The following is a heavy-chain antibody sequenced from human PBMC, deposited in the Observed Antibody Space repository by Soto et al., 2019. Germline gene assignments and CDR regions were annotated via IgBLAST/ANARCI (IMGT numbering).Heavy chain of an antibody. J-gene: IGHJ4*02. CDR1: GFTFSYYE. Sequence: EVHLAESGGDLVQPGGSLRLSCVGSGFTFSYYEMNWVRQAPGKGLERVAFISHTDRLTHYPDSVKGRFTLSRDNAQNSLYLEMTSLRVEDTGVYYCARATGRASAGLWCQGTLVTVSA. D-gene: IGHD6-13*01. V-gene: IGHV3-48*03. CDR3: ARATGRASAGL. CDR2: ISHTDRLT.